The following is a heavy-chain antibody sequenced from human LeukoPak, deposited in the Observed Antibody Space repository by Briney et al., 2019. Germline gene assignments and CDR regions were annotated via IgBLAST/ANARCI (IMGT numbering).Heavy chain of an antibody. D-gene: IGHD2-15*01. J-gene: IGHJ6*02. CDR1: GFTFDDYA. CDR3: AKELGYCSGGSCYRYYYYYGMDV. Sequence: GGSLRLFCAASGFTFDDYAMHWVRHAPGKGLEWVSLISGDGGSTYYADYVKGRFTISRDNSKNSLYLQMNSLRTEDTALYYCAKELGYCSGGSCYRYYYYYGMDVWGHGTTVTVSS. CDR2: ISGDGGST. V-gene: IGHV3-43*02.